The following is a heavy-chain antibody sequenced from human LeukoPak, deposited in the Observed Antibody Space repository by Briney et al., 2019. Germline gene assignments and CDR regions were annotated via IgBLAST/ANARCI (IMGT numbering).Heavy chain of an antibody. D-gene: IGHD6-13*01. J-gene: IGHJ4*02. V-gene: IGHV4-34*01. CDR3: ARFTAAAEGFDY. CDR2: INHSGST. CDR1: GGSFSGYY. Sequence: SETLSLTCAVYGGSFSGYYWSWIRHPPGMGLEWIGEINHSGSTNYNPSLKSRVTISVDTSKNQFSLKLSSVTAADSAVYYCARFTAAAEGFDYWGQGTLVTVAT.